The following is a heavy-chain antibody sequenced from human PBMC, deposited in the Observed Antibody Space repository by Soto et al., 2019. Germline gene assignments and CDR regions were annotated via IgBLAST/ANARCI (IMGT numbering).Heavy chain of an antibody. CDR2: ISAYNGNT. Sequence: ASVKVSCKASGYTFTSYGISWVRQAPGQGLEWMGWISAYNGNTDYAQKLQGRVTMTTDTSTSTAYMELRSLRSDDTAVYYCARGEEIYSGSYNGASDYWGQGTLVTVSS. J-gene: IGHJ4*02. D-gene: IGHD1-26*01. CDR3: ARGEEIYSGSYNGASDY. V-gene: IGHV1-18*01. CDR1: GYTFTSYG.